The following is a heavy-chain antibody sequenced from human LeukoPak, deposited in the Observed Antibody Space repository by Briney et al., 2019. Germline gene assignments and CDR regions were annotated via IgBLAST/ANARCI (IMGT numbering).Heavy chain of an antibody. V-gene: IGHV3-7*03. Sequence: PGGSLRLSCAASGFTFRRYWMHWVRQAPGKGLEWVANIKQDGSEKYYVDSVKGRFTISRDNAKNSLYLQMNSLRAEDTAVYYCAKSIYDSSGTEDYYYYYMDVWGKGTTVTVSS. D-gene: IGHD3-22*01. CDR1: GFTFRRYW. CDR2: IKQDGSEK. CDR3: AKSIYDSSGTEDYYYYYMDV. J-gene: IGHJ6*03.